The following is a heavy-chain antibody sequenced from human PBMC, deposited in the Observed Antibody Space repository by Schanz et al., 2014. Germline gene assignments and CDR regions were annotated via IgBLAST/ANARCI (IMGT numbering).Heavy chain of an antibody. D-gene: IGHD3-22*01. CDR1: GFTFNSYG. V-gene: IGHV3-30*02. J-gene: IGHJ4*02. Sequence: QVQLVESGGAVVQPGRSLRLSCAVSGFTFNSYGMHWVRQAPGKGLEWVAFIWYDGSNKYYADSVKGRFTISRDNSKNTLYLQMNSLRPEDTAVYYCAKEDRNHNSDYVYWGQGTLVTVSS. CDR2: IWYDGSNK. CDR3: AKEDRNHNSDYVY.